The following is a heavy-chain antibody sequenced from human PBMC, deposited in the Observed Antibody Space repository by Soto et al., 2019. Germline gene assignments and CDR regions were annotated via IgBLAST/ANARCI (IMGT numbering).Heavy chain of an antibody. Sequence: QVQLQESGPGLVKPSETVSLTCTVSGGSMSRYYWTWIRQPPGKGLEWIGYIYYTGSSNSNPSHKSRVTISMDTSTNQFSLRLTAVTAADTAVYYCAKYASGRYYFDSWGQGTLVTVSS. J-gene: IGHJ4*02. CDR2: IYYTGSS. D-gene: IGHD6-19*01. CDR3: AKYASGRYYFDS. V-gene: IGHV4-59*01. CDR1: GGSMSRYY.